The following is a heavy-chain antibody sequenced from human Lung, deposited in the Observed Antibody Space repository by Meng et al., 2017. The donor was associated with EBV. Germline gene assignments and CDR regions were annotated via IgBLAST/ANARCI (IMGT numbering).Heavy chain of an antibody. V-gene: IGHV4-30-4*01. D-gene: IGHD3-22*01. CDR3: ARSNYYDSSGLDY. CDR1: GGSISSGGYY. J-gene: IGHJ4*02. CDR2: IYYSGST. Sequence: SGPGLVNPSKTLSLTFAVSGGSISSGGYYWSWIRQPPGKGLEWIGYIYYSGSTYYNPSLKSRVTISVDTSKNQFSLKLSSVTAADTAVYYCARSNYYDSSGLDYWGQGTLVTVSS.